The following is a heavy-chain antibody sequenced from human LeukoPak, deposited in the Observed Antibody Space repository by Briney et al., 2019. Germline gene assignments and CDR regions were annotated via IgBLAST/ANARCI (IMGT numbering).Heavy chain of an antibody. Sequence: ASVKVSCKASGYTFTSYGISWVRQAPGQGLEWMGWISAYNGNTNYAQKLQGRVTMTTDTSTSTAYMELRSLRSDDTALYYCARVADYNGAFDIWGQGTMVTVSS. V-gene: IGHV1-18*01. CDR1: GYTFTSYG. CDR3: ARVADYNGAFDI. D-gene: IGHD4-11*01. J-gene: IGHJ3*02. CDR2: ISAYNGNT.